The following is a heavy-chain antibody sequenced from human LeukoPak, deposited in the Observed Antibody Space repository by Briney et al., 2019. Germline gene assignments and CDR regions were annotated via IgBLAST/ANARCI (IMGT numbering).Heavy chain of an antibody. CDR3: ARHDSFIPY. V-gene: IGHV3-23*01. CDR1: GFTFSVYA. Sequence: GGPLRLSCVASGFTFSVYAMSWVRQAPGKGLEWVSGISDSGGSTYYADSVKGRCTISRDNSKNTVSLQMNNLRAEDTAVYFCARHDSFIPYWGQGTLVTVTS. CDR2: ISDSGGST. J-gene: IGHJ4*02. D-gene: IGHD3-16*02.